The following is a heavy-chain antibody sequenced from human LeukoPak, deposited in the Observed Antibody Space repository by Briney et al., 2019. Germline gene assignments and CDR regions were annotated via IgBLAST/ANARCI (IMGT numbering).Heavy chain of an antibody. V-gene: IGHV3-73*01. CDR2: IRSKANSYAT. Sequence: GGSLRLSXAASGFTFSGSAMHWVRQASGKGLEWVGRIRSKANSYATAYAASVKGRFTISRDDSKNTAYLQMNSLKTEDTAVYYCTRRQTDDSSGYYGYWGQGTLVTVSS. J-gene: IGHJ4*02. CDR1: GFTFSGSA. D-gene: IGHD3-22*01. CDR3: TRRQTDDSSGYYGY.